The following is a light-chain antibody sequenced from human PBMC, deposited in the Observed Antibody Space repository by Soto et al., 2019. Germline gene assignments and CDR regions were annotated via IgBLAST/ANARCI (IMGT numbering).Light chain of an antibody. CDR1: QGVRND. CDR3: LQGYHYPWT. J-gene: IGKJ1*01. Sequence: IQMTQSPSSLSASVGDRVTITCRASQGVRNDVDWYQQKPGQAPKVLIYAASSLPSGVPPRFSDSGFGTDFTLTIGRLQPEDSATYYCLQGYHYPWTFGQGTKVEIK. V-gene: IGKV1-6*01. CDR2: AAS.